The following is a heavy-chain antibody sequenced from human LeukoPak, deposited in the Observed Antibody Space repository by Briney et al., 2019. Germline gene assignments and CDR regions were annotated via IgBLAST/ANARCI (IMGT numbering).Heavy chain of an antibody. V-gene: IGHV4-30-4*01. CDR2: IDYSGDT. CDR3: AKYSYGHHDAFDI. CDR1: GGSISSGDYY. J-gene: IGHJ3*02. Sequence: SVTLSLTCTVSGGSISSGDYYWSWIRQSPGKGLEWIGYIDYSGDTYYNPSLKSRVTISVDTSKNQFSLKLNSVTAADTAVYYCAKYSYGHHDAFDIWGQGTMVTVSS. D-gene: IGHD5-18*01.